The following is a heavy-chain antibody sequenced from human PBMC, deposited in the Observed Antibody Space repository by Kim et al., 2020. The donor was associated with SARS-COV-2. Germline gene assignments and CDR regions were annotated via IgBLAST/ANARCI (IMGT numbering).Heavy chain of an antibody. D-gene: IGHD3-22*01. J-gene: IGHJ6*02. CDR1: GGTFSSFA. V-gene: IGHV1-69*13. CDR3: AGRALREVINPADIYYYYYVMDV. Sequence: SVKVSCKASGGTFSSFAISWVRQAPGQGLEWMGGIIPSFGAASYAQKFQGRVTITADEPTSTAYLEVSSLRSEDTAVYYCAGRALREVINPADIYYYYYVMDVWGQGTTVTVSS. CDR2: IIPSFGAA.